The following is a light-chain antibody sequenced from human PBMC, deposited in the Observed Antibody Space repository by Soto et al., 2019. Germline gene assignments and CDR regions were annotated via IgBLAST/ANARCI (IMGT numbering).Light chain of an antibody. J-gene: IGKJ4*01. CDR2: RAS. CDR1: QSVGSN. Sequence: EVVMTQSPATLSASPGERTSLSCRASQSVGSNLGWYQQKPGQAPKLLIYRASTRATGIPARFSGSGSGTEFTLTISSLQSEDIAVYYCQQYAKWPLTFGGGTKVDIK. CDR3: QQYAKWPLT. V-gene: IGKV3-15*01.